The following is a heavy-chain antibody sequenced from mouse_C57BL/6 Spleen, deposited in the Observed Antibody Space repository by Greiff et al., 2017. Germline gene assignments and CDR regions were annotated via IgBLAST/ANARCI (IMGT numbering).Heavy chain of an antibody. CDR3: ARGTTVVAPGYFDY. CDR1: GYTFTDYY. CDR2: INPYNGGT. Sequence: EVQLQQSGPVLVKPGASVKMSCKASGYTFTDYYMNWVKQSHGTSLEWIGVINPYNGGTSYNQKFKGKATLTVDKSSSTAYMALNSLTSEDSAVYYCARGTTVVAPGYFDYGGQGTTLTVSS. D-gene: IGHD1-1*01. J-gene: IGHJ2*01. V-gene: IGHV1-19*01.